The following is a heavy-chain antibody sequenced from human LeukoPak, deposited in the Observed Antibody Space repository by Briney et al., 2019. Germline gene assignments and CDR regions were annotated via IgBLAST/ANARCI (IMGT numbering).Heavy chain of an antibody. CDR1: GGTFSSYA. D-gene: IGHD3-22*01. V-gene: IGHV1-69*05. J-gene: IGHJ4*02. CDR3: ARDSSGYYYAFDY. CDR2: IIPIFGTA. Sequence: ASVKVSYKASGGTFSSYAISWVRQAPGQGLEWMGGIIPIFGTANYAQKFQGRVTITTDESTSTAYMGLSSLRSEDTAVYYCARDSSGYYYAFDYWGQGTLVTVSS.